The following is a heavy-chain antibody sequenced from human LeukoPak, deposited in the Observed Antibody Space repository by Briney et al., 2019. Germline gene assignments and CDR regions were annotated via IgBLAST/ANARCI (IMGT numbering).Heavy chain of an antibody. J-gene: IGHJ3*02. CDR3: ARGTYYYHNSDSSGAFDI. CDR1: GFTSIAYA. CDR2: ISGGGVTT. V-gene: IGHV3-23*01. D-gene: IGHD3-22*01. Sequence: GGSLRLSCVGSGFTSIAYALTWARQAPGKGLEWVSGISGGGVTTYYADSVKGRFTISRDNSKNTLYLQMNSLRAEDTAVYYCARGTYYYHNSDSSGAFDIWGQGTMVTVS.